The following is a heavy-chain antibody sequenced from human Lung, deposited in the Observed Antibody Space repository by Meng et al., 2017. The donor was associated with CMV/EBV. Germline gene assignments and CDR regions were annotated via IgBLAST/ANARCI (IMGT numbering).Heavy chain of an antibody. CDR2: IYYSGST. CDR1: GGSISSYY. J-gene: IGHJ6*02. D-gene: IGHD2-2*01. Sequence: SXTLSLXCTVSGGSISSYYWSWIRQPPGKGLEWIGYIYYSGSTNYNPSLKSRVTISVDTSKNQFSLKLSSVTAADTAVYYCARDLGYCSSTSCYYYYGMDVWGQGTXVTGAS. CDR3: ARDLGYCSSTSCYYYYGMDV. V-gene: IGHV4-59*01.